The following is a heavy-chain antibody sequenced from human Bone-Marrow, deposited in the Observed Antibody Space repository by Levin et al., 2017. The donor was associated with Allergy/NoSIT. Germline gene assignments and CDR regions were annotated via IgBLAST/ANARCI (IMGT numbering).Heavy chain of an antibody. CDR2: IYSGGDT. CDR1: GFTVSRNY. Sequence: GGSLRLSCAASGFTVSRNYMSWVRQAPGKGLEWVSLIYSGGDTQYADSVKDRFTIPRDNSKNKLHLQMNSLRVYDTAVYYCARDGPGTATSSPWGQGTLVTVSS. V-gene: IGHV3-66*01. J-gene: IGHJ4*02. CDR3: ARDGPGTATSSP. D-gene: IGHD6-19*01.